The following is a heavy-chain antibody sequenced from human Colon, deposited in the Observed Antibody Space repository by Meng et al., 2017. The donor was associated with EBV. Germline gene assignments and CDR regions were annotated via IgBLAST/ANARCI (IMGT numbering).Heavy chain of an antibody. V-gene: IGHV1-69*01. Sequence: QVHLVQSGAEVKRPGSSVKVSCKISGSTFHSYAMSWLRQTPGQGLEWMGGLIPSFGTPKYAQKFQDRLRITADEASSTVYMELNTLTSEDTAVYYCARADGFSNYDIARWFDPWGQGTLVTVDS. D-gene: IGHD3-22*01. J-gene: IGHJ5*02. CDR2: LIPSFGTP. CDR1: GSTFHSYA. CDR3: ARADGFSNYDIARWFDP.